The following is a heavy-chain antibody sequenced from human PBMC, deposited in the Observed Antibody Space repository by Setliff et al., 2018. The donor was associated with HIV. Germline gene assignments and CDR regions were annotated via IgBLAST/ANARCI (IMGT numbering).Heavy chain of an antibody. J-gene: IGHJ6*02. CDR2: IKQDGSDM. CDR3: ARGPETYYYGMDV. CDR1: GLPFYNYW. V-gene: IGHV3-7*01. Sequence: QTGGSLRLSCVASGLPFYNYWMTWLRRAPGRGLEWVANIKQDGSDMHYIESVKGRFTIFRDNAKNSVFLQMNRLRAEDTAVYYCARGPETYYYGMDVWGQGTTVTVSS.